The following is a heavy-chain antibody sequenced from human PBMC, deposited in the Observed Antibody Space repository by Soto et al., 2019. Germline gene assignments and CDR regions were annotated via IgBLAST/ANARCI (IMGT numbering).Heavy chain of an antibody. D-gene: IGHD3-10*01. CDR1: GYTFTDHG. J-gene: IGHJ4*02. V-gene: IGHV1-18*01. Sequence: ASVKVSWKTSGYTFTDHGIDWVRQAPGQGLEWVGWVSSYNGNTNYAYNLKDRVIMTTDASTSTAYMELRGLRSDDTAVYYCAREVEGSYSPADFWGQGTPVTVSS. CDR3: AREVEGSYSPADF. CDR2: VSSYNGNT.